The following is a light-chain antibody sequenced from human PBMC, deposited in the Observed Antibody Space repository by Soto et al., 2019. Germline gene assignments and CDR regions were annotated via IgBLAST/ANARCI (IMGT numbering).Light chain of an antibody. CDR2: DVS. J-gene: IGLJ2*01. CDR3: SSYTSSSTVV. V-gene: IGLV2-14*01. CDR1: SSDVGGYNY. Sequence: QSALTQPASVSGSPGQSITISCIGTSSDVGGYNYVSWYQQYPGKAPKLMIYDVSNRPSGVSSRFSGSRSGYTASLTTSGLQAEDEADYYCSSYTSSSTVVFGGGTKVTVL.